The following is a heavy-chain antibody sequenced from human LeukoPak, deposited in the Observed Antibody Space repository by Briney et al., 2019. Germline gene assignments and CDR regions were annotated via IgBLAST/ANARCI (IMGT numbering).Heavy chain of an antibody. V-gene: IGHV3-53*01. CDR3: TRLVKGYCTNGVCYTDY. D-gene: IGHD2-8*01. CDR2: IYSGTI. Sequence: GGSLRLSCTVSGFTVSSNSMSWVRQAPGKGLEWVSFIYSGTIHYSDSVKGRFTISRDNSKNTLYLQMNSLRAEDTAVYYCTRLVKGYCTNGVCYTDYWGQGTLVTVSS. J-gene: IGHJ4*02. CDR1: GFTVSSNS.